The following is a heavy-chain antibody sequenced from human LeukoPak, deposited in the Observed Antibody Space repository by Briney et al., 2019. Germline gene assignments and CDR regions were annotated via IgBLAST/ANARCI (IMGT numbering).Heavy chain of an antibody. CDR1: GYTFTSYY. Sequence: DSVKVSCKASGYTFTSYYMHWVRQAPGQGLEWMGIINPSGGSTSYAQKFQGRVTMTRDTSTSTVYMELSSLRSEDTAVYYCATGASGVTFDIWGQGTTVTVSS. V-gene: IGHV1-46*03. CDR2: INPSGGST. J-gene: IGHJ3*02. CDR3: ATGASGVTFDI. D-gene: IGHD3-16*02.